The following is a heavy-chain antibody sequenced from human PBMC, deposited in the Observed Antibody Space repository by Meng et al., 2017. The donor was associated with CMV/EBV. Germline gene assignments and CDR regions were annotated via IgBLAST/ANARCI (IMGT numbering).Heavy chain of an antibody. CDR1: GFTFSSYS. Sequence: GGSLRLSCAASGFTFSSYSMNWVRQAPGKGLEWVSSISSSSSYIYYADSVKGRFTISRDNAKNSLYLQMNSLRAEDTAVYYCARGGRKLVRGQYFDYWGQGTLVTRLL. V-gene: IGHV3-21*01. CDR3: ARGGRKLVRGQYFDY. D-gene: IGHD2-8*02. J-gene: IGHJ4*02. CDR2: ISSSSSYI.